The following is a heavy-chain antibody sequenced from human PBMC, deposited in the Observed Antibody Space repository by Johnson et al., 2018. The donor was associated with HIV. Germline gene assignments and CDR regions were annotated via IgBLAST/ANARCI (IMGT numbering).Heavy chain of an antibody. CDR1: GFTVSSNY. J-gene: IGHJ3*02. V-gene: IGHV3-53*01. Sequence: VQLVESGGGLIQPGGSLRLSCAASGFTVSSNYMNWVRQAPGKGLEWVSVIYSGGSTYHADSARGRFTISRDNSKNTLYLQMNSLKVEDTAVYYCARDLIVGATRGGAFDIWGQGTMVTVSS. D-gene: IGHD1-26*01. CDR2: IYSGGST. CDR3: ARDLIVGATRGGAFDI.